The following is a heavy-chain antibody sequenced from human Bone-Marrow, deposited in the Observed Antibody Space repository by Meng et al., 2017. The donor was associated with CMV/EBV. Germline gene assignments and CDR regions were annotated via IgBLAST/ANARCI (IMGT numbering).Heavy chain of an antibody. CDR2: ISSSSGYI. D-gene: IGHD7-27*01. CDR1: GFTLRNYP. V-gene: IGHV3-21*01. CDR3: ARALGKGGNY. Sequence: RLLCAASGFTLRNYPMNWVRQAPGKGLEWVSSISSSSGYIHYADSVKGRFTISRDNAKNSLYLQMNSLRAEDTAVYYCARALGKGGNYWGQGTLVTSPQ. J-gene: IGHJ4*02.